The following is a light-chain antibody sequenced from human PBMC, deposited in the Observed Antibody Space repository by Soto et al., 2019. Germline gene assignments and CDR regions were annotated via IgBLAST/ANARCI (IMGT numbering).Light chain of an antibody. CDR3: SSYAGSKNFSV. Sequence: QSALTQPPSASGSPGQSVTISCTGTNSDVGAYNYVSWYQQYPGKAPKVIIYEVSKRPSGVPDRFSGSKSGNTASLTVSGLQAEDEADYYCSSYAGSKNFSVFGPGTKVTVL. CDR1: NSDVGAYNY. J-gene: IGLJ1*01. CDR2: EVS. V-gene: IGLV2-8*01.